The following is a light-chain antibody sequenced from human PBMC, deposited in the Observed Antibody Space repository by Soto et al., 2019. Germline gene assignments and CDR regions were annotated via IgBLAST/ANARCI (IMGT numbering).Light chain of an antibody. J-gene: IGKJ5*01. V-gene: IGKV3-20*01. CDR1: QTVFHNY. Sequence: EVVLTQSPDTLSLSPGERATLCCRASQTVFHNYLAWHQQKPGQTPRLLVYGASSRATGIPDRFSGSGSGTDFTLTISRLEPEDFAVYYCQQHGTSPITFGQGTRLEIK. CDR2: GAS. CDR3: QQHGTSPIT.